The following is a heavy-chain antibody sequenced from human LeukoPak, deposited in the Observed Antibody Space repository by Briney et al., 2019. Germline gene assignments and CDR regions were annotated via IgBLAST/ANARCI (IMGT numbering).Heavy chain of an antibody. CDR1: GYTFTSYA. CDR2: INAGNGNT. V-gene: IGHV1-3*01. CDR3: AREAYYYGSGSYLPNWFDP. D-gene: IGHD3-10*01. J-gene: IGHJ5*02. Sequence: ASVKVSCKASGYTFTSYATHWVRQAPGQRLEWMGWINAGNGNTKYSQKFQGRVTITRDTSASTAYMELSSLRSEDTAVYYCAREAYYYGSGSYLPNWFDPWGQGTLVTVSS.